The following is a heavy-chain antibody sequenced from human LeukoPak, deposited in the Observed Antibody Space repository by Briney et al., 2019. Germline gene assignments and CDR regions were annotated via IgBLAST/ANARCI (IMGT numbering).Heavy chain of an antibody. CDR1: GGTFSNYA. J-gene: IGHJ5*02. V-gene: IGHV1-69*05. Sequence: GASVKVSCKASGGTFSNYAISWVRQAPGQGLEWMGGIIPIFGTANYAQKFQGRVTITTDESTSTAYMELSSLRSEDTAVYYCAIQPPSSSLNWFDPWGQETLVTVSS. CDR2: IIPIFGTA. D-gene: IGHD6-13*01. CDR3: AIQPPSSSLNWFDP.